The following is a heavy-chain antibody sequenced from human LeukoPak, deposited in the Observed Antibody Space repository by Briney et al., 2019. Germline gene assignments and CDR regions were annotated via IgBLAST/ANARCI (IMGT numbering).Heavy chain of an antibody. D-gene: IGHD5-18*01. J-gene: IGHJ4*02. V-gene: IGHV4-39*07. CDR2: INHSGST. Sequence: SETLSLTCTVSGGSMSSGGYYWSWIRQPPGKGLEWIGEINHSGSTNYNPSLKSRVTISVDTSKNQFSLKLSSVTAADTAVYYCARLPISPWIQLWRGVDYWGQGTLVTVSS. CDR3: ARLPISPWIQLWRGVDY. CDR1: GGSMSSGGYY.